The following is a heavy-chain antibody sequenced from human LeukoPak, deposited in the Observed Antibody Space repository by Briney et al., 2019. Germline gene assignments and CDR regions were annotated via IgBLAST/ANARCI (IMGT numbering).Heavy chain of an antibody. V-gene: IGHV3-23*01. CDR2: ISGSGGST. J-gene: IGHJ6*02. CDR1: GLTFSSYA. Sequence: GGSLRLSCAASGLTFSSYAMSWVRQTPGKGLEWVSAISGSGGSTYYADSVKGRFTISIDNSKNTLFLQMNSLRAEDTAPYYCAKSVAIYFYYGLDVWGQGTTVAVSS. CDR3: AKSVAIYFYYGLDV. D-gene: IGHD3-3*01.